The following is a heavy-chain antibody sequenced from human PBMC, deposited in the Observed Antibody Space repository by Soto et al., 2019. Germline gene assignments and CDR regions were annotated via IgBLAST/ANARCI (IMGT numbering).Heavy chain of an antibody. Sequence: GGSLRLSCAASGFTFSSYWMTWVRQAPGKGLEWVANIKEDGSDKNYVDSLKGRFNISRDNAKNLLYLQLNSLRAEDTAVYSCARGGSSPDFWGQGTLVTSPQ. CDR1: GFTFSSYW. D-gene: IGHD1-26*01. CDR2: IKEDGSDK. CDR3: ARGGSSPDF. J-gene: IGHJ4*02. V-gene: IGHV3-7*01.